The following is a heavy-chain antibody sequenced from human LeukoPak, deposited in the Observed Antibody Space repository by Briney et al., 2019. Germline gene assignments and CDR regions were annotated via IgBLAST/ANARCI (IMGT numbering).Heavy chain of an antibody. CDR1: GDSVSSNSAA. V-gene: IGHV6-1*01. Sequence: SQTLSLTCAISGDSVSSNSAAWNWIRQSPSRGLEWLGRTYYRSKWYNDYAVSVKSRITINPDTSKNQFSLKLSSVTAADTAVYYCARGVRGNYYYYMDVWGKGTTVTISS. J-gene: IGHJ6*03. D-gene: IGHD3-16*01. CDR2: TYYRSKWYN. CDR3: ARGVRGNYYYYMDV.